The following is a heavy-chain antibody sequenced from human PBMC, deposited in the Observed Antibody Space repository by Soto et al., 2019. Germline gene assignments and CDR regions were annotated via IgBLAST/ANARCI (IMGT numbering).Heavy chain of an antibody. Sequence: GESLKISCHGSGYTFFSFWIVWVRQVPGKGLEWVGRIDPGDSSATYSPTFQGHVAISADRSTRSAYLQWRSLRASDTAIYFCARRYCSRADCYSDSWGQGSLVTVSS. CDR1: GYTFFSFW. V-gene: IGHV5-10-1*01. J-gene: IGHJ4*02. CDR2: IDPGDSSA. CDR3: ARRYCSRADCYSDS. D-gene: IGHD2-2*01.